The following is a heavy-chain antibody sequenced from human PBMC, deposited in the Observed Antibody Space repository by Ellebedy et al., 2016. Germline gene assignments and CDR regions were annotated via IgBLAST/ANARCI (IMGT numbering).Heavy chain of an antibody. CDR2: IWYDGSNK. CDR3: ARAMSGSGWYE. CDR1: GFTFSSYG. D-gene: IGHD6-19*01. V-gene: IGHV3-33*01. J-gene: IGHJ4*02. Sequence: GGSLRLSCAASGFTFSSYGMHWVRQAPGKGLEWVAVIWYDGSNKYYADSMKGRFTISRDNSKNTLYLQMNSLRAEDTAVYYCARAMSGSGWYEWGQGTLVTVSS.